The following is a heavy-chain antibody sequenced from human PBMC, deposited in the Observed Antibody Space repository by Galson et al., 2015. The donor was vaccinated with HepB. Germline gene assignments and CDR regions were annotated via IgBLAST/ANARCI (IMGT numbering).Heavy chain of an antibody. V-gene: IGHV3-23*01. D-gene: IGHD5-12*01. J-gene: IGHJ6*03. CDR2: IRNSGDGT. CDR1: RFTFYNYA. Sequence: SLRLSCAASRFTFYNYAMTWVRQAPGKGLEWVSTIRNSGDGTYYADSVKGRFTISRDNSKNTLYLQMNSLRAEDTAVYYCAKKGRIESFYYYMDLWGKGTTVTVSS. CDR3: AKKGRIESFYYYMDL.